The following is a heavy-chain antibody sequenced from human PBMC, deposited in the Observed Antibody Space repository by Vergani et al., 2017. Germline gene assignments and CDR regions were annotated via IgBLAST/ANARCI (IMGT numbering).Heavy chain of an antibody. V-gene: IGHV5-51*01. Sequence: EVQLVQSGAEVKKPGESLRISCKGSGYSFTSYWIGWVRQKPGKGLEWMGIIYPGDSDTRYSPSFQGQVTISADKSISTAYLQWSSLKASDTAMYYCARRSGIVYDIFSGTQYFFDFWGQGTLVTVSS. D-gene: IGHD3-9*01. CDR2: IYPGDSDT. CDR3: ARRSGIVYDIFSGTQYFFDF. J-gene: IGHJ4*02. CDR1: GYSFTSYW.